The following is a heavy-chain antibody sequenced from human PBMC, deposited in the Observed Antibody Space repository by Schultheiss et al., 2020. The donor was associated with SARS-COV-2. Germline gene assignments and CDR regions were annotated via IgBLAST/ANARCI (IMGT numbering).Heavy chain of an antibody. V-gene: IGHV4-34*01. J-gene: IGHJ4*02. Sequence: SETLSLTCAVYGGSFSDYSWSWIRQPPGEGLEWIGEIHDSGSSNYNPSLKSRLTISVDTSKNQFSLKLTSLTAADTAIYYCARGNDFVYFFDSWGQGTLVTVSS. CDR1: GGSFSDYS. CDR2: IHDSGSS. CDR3: ARGNDFVYFFDS. D-gene: IGHD3-3*01.